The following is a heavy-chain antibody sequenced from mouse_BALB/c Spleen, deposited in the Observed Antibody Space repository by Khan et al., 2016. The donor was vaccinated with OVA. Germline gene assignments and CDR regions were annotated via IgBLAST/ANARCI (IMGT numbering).Heavy chain of an antibody. V-gene: IGHV1-53*01. CDR2: INPTNGGT. CDR3: TRSGYANPFAY. Sequence: QAQLQQSGAELVKPGASVKLSCKASGYTFSSYYMYWVKQRPGQGLEWIGGINPTNGGTNFNEKFKTKATLTVDKSSSPAHLQRSSLTSEDSAVYYWTRSGYANPFAYWGQGTLVTVSA. J-gene: IGHJ3*01. D-gene: IGHD2-10*02. CDR1: GYTFSSYY.